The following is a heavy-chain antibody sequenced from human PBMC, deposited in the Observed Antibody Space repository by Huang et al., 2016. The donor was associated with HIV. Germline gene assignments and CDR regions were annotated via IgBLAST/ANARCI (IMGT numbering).Heavy chain of an antibody. D-gene: IGHD6-19*01. CDR2: INHSRST. Sequence: QVQLKQWGAGLLKPSETLSLTCAVYGGSFSGYYWSWIRQPPGKGLEWIGEINHSRSTNYNPSLKSRVTISGDTSKNQFSLKLSSVTAADTAVYYCAREGRSGWEILDYWGQGTLVTVSS. V-gene: IGHV4-34*01. CDR1: GGSFSGYY. CDR3: AREGRSGWEILDY. J-gene: IGHJ4*02.